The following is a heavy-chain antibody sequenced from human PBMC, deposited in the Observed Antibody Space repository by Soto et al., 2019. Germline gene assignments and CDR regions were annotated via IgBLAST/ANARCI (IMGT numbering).Heavy chain of an antibody. D-gene: IGHD3-3*01. CDR1: GGSISSGGYY. J-gene: IGHJ6*04. V-gene: IGHV4-31*03. CDR2: IYYSGST. Sequence: QVQLQESGPGLVKPSQTLSLTCTVSGGSISSGGYYWSWIRQHPGKGLEWIGYIYYSGSTYYNPSLKSRVTISVDTSKNQFSLKLSSVTAADTAVYYCARGIKEGEFLEWLMVVWGKGTTVTVSS. CDR3: ARGIKEGEFLEWLMVV.